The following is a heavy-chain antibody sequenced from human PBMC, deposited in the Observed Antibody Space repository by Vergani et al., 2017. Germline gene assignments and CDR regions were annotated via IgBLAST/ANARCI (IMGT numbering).Heavy chain of an antibody. D-gene: IGHD3-3*01. J-gene: IGHJ4*02. Sequence: EVQLVESGGGLVKPGGSLRLSCAASGFTFSSYSMNWVRQAPGKGLEWVSSISSSSSYIYYADSVKGRFTISRDNAKNSLYLQMNSLRAEDTAVYYCAGDALDTWAEWLFPPEYYFDYWGQGTLVTVSS. CDR2: ISSSSSYI. CDR3: AGDALDTWAEWLFPPEYYFDY. CDR1: GFTFSSYS. V-gene: IGHV3-21*01.